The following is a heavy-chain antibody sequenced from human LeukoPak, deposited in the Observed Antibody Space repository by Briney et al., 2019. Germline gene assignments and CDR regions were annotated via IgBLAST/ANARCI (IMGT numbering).Heavy chain of an antibody. V-gene: IGHV3-23*01. J-gene: IGHJ4*02. CDR1: GFIFSTYA. D-gene: IGHD3-10*01. Sequence: GGSLRLSCAASGFIFSTYAMTWVRQAPGKGLEWVSAISGSGGSTYYADSVKGRFTISRDNAKNSLFLQMNSLRAEDTAVYYCARRGYYGSGSPAFDYWSQGTLVTVAS. CDR3: ARRGYYGSGSPAFDY. CDR2: ISGSGGST.